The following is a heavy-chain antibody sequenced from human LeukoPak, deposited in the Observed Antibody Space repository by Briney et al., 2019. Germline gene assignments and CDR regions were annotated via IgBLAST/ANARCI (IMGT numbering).Heavy chain of an antibody. V-gene: IGHV3-48*01. CDR1: GFTFSHYS. D-gene: IGHD3-10*01. CDR2: INDISTAI. J-gene: IGHJ4*02. Sequence: GGSLRLSCAASGFTFSHYSMNWVRQAPGKGLEWVSYINDISTAIYYADSVKGRFTISRDNSKNTLYLQMNSLRAEDTAVYYCAKENPYYYGSGSYFDYWGQGTLVTVSS. CDR3: AKENPYYYGSGSYFDY.